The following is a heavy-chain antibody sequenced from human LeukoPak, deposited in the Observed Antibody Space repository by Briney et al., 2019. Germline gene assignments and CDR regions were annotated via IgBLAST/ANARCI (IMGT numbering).Heavy chain of an antibody. Sequence: SAKVSCKASGGTFSSYAISWVRQAPGQGLEWMGRIIPILGIANYAQKFQGRVTITADKSTSTAYMELSSLRSEDTAVYYCARELLRYFDWLLSKTYYFDYWGQGTLVTVSS. J-gene: IGHJ4*02. CDR1: GGTFSSYA. CDR3: ARELLRYFDWLLSKTYYFDY. D-gene: IGHD3-9*01. V-gene: IGHV1-69*04. CDR2: IIPILGIA.